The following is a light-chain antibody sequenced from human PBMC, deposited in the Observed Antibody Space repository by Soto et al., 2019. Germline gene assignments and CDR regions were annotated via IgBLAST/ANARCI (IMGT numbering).Light chain of an antibody. J-gene: IGKJ3*01. Sequence: EIVLTPSPGTLSLSPCEGAVSSCRASQSVSSSYLAWYQQKPGQAPRLLIYGASSRATGIPGRLSGSGSGTDFTLTISRLEPEDFAVYYCQQYGRSPFTFGPGTKVDIK. CDR2: GAS. CDR3: QQYGRSPFT. CDR1: QSVSSSY. V-gene: IGKV3-20*01.